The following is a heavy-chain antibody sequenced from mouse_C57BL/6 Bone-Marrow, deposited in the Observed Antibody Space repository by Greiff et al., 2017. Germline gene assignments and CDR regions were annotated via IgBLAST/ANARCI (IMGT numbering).Heavy chain of an antibody. V-gene: IGHV1-22*01. Sequence: EVMLVESGPELVKPGASVKMSCKASGYTFTDYNMHWVKQSHGKSLEWIGYINPNNGGTSYNQKFKGKATLTVNKSSSTAYMELRSLTSEDSAVYYCARKYYGSSFLFAYWGQGTLVTVSA. CDR2: INPNNGGT. D-gene: IGHD1-1*01. CDR1: GYTFTDYN. J-gene: IGHJ3*01. CDR3: ARKYYGSSFLFAY.